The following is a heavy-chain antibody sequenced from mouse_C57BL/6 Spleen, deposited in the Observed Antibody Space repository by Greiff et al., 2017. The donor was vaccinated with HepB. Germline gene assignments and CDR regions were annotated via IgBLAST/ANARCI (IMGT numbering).Heavy chain of an antibody. CDR2: IYPGSGNT. Sequence: VQLQQSGPELVKPGASVKISCKASGYSFTSYYIHWVKQRPGQGLEWIGWIYPGSGNTKYNEKFKGKATLTADTSSSTAYMQLSSLTSEDSAVYYCARGYYGNRYAMDYWGQGTSVTVSS. CDR3: ARGYYGNRYAMDY. J-gene: IGHJ4*01. D-gene: IGHD2-1*01. CDR1: GYSFTSYY. V-gene: IGHV1-66*01.